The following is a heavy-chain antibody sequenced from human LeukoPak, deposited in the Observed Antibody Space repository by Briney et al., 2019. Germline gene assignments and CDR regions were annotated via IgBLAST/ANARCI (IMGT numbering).Heavy chain of an antibody. J-gene: IGHJ4*02. CDR3: ASSWISNRPFDY. V-gene: IGHV4-4*02. CDR2: IYHSGST. Sequence: SGTLSLTCAVSGGSVSSSNWWSWVRQPPGKGLEWIGEIYHSGSTNYNPSLKSRVTISVDKSKNQFSLKLSSVTAADTAVYYCASSWISNRPFDYWGQGTLVTVSS. CDR1: GGSVSSSNW. D-gene: IGHD5-12*01.